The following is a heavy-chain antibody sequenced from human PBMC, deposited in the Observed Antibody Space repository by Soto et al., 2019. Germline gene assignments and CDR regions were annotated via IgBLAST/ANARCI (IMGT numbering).Heavy chain of an antibody. CDR2: ISYDGSNK. V-gene: IGHV3-30-3*01. J-gene: IGHJ4*02. CDR3: ATYASSRTVFDY. CDR1: GFTFSSHS. D-gene: IGHD6-13*01. Sequence: QVQLVESGGGVVQPGRSLRLSCAASGFTFSSHSMHWVRQAPGKGLEWVAVISYDGSNKYYADSVKGRFTISRDNSKNTLYLQMNSLRAEDTAVYYCATYASSRTVFDYWGQGTLVTVSS.